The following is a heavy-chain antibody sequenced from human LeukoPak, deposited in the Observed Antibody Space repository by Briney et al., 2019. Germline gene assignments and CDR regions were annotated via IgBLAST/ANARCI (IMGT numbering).Heavy chain of an antibody. V-gene: IGHV3-20*04. J-gene: IGHJ5*02. CDR1: GFKFDDYD. CDR2: ITWNGDKT. Sequence: GGSLRLSCTASGFKFDDYDMSWVRQVPGKGLEWVSGITWNGDKTGYADSVRGRFAISRDNTKKSLDLQLSSLRADDTAVYYCPRGPFFSNSTGWYFDDWCDPWGPGPRVSV. CDR3: PRGPFFSNSTGWYFDDWCDP. D-gene: IGHD6-19*01.